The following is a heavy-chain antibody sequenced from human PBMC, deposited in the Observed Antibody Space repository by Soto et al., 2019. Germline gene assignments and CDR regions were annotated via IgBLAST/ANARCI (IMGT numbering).Heavy chain of an antibody. J-gene: IGHJ4*02. V-gene: IGHV3-21*01. CDR3: ARVRGGDWVASPDY. D-gene: IGHD2-21*02. Sequence: EVQLVESGGGLVKPGGSLRLSCAASGFTFSSYSMNWVRQAPGEGLEWVSSISSSSSYIYYAVSVKGRFTISRDNAKNSLYLQMNSLRAEDTAVYYCARVRGGDWVASPDYWGQGTLVTVSS. CDR2: ISSSSSYI. CDR1: GFTFSSYS.